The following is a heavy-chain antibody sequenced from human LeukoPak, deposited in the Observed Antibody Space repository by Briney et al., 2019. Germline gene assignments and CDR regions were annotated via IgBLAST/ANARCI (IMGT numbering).Heavy chain of an antibody. CDR1: GFTLSTYA. CDR3: AKSTSGWSFDS. Sequence: GGSLRLSCVVSGFTLSTYAMSWVRQAPGKGLQWVSAISGSGGFTYYADSVKGRFTISRDNSKNTLYLQMNSLRAEDTAVYYCAKSTSGWSFDSWGQGTPVSVSS. J-gene: IGHJ4*02. CDR2: ISGSGGFT. V-gene: IGHV3-23*01. D-gene: IGHD6-19*01.